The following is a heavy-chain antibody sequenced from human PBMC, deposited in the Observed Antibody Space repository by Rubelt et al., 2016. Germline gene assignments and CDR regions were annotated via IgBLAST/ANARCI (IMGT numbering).Heavy chain of an antibody. J-gene: IGHJ4*02. V-gene: IGHV3-48*02. D-gene: IGHD2-2*01. CDR1: GFTFSSYS. CDR3: ARDRGDIVVVPAAELGPIFDY. Sequence: EVQLVESGGGLVQPGGSLRLSCAASGFTFSSYSMNWVRQAPGKGLEWVSYISSSSSTIYYADSVKGRFTISRDNAKISLYLQMNSLRDEDTAVYYCARDRGDIVVVPAAELGPIFDYWGQGTLVTVSS. CDR2: ISSSSSTI.